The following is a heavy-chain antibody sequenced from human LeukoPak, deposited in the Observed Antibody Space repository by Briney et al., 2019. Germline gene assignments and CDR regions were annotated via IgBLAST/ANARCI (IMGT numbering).Heavy chain of an antibody. CDR3: AKATTKYYFDS. Sequence: PGGSLRHSCAASGFTFSSYAMNWVRQAPGKGLEWVAGISGGSSSTNYADSVKGRFTISRDNSKNTLYLQMNSLRADETAVYYCAKATTKYYFDSWGQGTLVTVSS. D-gene: IGHD4-17*01. J-gene: IGHJ4*02. V-gene: IGHV3-23*01. CDR1: GFTFSSYA. CDR2: ISGGSSST.